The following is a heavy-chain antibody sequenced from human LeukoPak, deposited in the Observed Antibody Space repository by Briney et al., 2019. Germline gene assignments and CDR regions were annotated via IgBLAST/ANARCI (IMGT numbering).Heavy chain of an antibody. CDR3: ARAPLVAAGTYYFDY. Sequence: PSETLSLTCTVSGGSISSGDYYWSWIRQPPGKGLEWIGYIYYSGSTYYNPSLKSRVTISADTSKNQFSLKLSSVTAADTAVYYCARAPLVAAGTYYFDYWGQGTLVTVSS. D-gene: IGHD2-15*01. CDR1: GGSISSGDYY. V-gene: IGHV4-30-4*01. CDR2: IYYSGST. J-gene: IGHJ4*02.